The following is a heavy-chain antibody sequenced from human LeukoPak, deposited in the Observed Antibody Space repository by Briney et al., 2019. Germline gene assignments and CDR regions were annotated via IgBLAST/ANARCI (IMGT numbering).Heavy chain of an antibody. CDR3: ATHRGYCSSTSCQNELELDY. Sequence: SVKVSCKASGGTFSSYAISWVRQAPGQGLEWMGGIIPIFGTANYAQKFQGRVTITADESTSTAYMELRSLRSDDTAVYYCATHRGYCSSTSCQNELELDYWGQGTLVTVSS. V-gene: IGHV1-69*13. D-gene: IGHD2-2*03. CDR1: GGTFSSYA. CDR2: IIPIFGTA. J-gene: IGHJ4*02.